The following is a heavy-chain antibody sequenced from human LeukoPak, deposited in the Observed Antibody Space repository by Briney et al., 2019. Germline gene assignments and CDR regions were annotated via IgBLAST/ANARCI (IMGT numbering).Heavy chain of an antibody. Sequence: SETLSLTCTVSGGSISSSSYYWGWIRQPPGKGLEWIGSIYYSGSTYYNPSLKSRVTISVDTSKNQFSLKLSSVTAADTAVYYCARDQLVGGGGFDYWGQGTLVTVSS. CDR1: GGSISSSSYY. J-gene: IGHJ4*02. CDR2: IYYSGST. V-gene: IGHV4-39*07. D-gene: IGHD2-21*01. CDR3: ARDQLVGGGGFDY.